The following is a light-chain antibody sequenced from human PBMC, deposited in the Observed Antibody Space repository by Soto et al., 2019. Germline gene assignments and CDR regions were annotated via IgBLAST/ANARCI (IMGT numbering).Light chain of an antibody. CDR2: GAS. Sequence: EIVLTQSPGTLSLSPGERATLSCRASQSVSSSYLAWYQQKPGQAPSLLIYGASSRATGIPDRFSGSGSGTDFTLTISALEPEDFAVYYCQQDAGSPPRTVGQGTKVEIK. V-gene: IGKV3-20*01. J-gene: IGKJ1*01. CDR1: QSVSSSY. CDR3: QQDAGSPPRT.